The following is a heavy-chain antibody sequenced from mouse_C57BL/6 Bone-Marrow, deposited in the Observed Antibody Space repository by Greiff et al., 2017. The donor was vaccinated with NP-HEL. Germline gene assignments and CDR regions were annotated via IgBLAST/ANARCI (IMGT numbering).Heavy chain of an antibody. CDR3: DNDDYDYCPCYWAMDL. CDR2: ILPGSGST. V-gene: IGHV1-9*01. J-gene: IGHJ4*01. D-gene: IGHD2-4*01. CDR1: GYTFTGYW. Sequence: QVQLQQSGAELMKPGASVTLSCKATGYTFTGYWIEWVKQRPGHGLEWIGEILPGSGSTNYNEKFKGKATLTADKSSNTAYMQLSSLTTEDSAIFYCDNDDYDYCPCYWAMDLWDRGTSVTVTA.